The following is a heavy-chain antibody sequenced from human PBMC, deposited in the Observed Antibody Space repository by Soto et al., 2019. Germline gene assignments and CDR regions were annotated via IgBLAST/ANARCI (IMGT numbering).Heavy chain of an antibody. V-gene: IGHV1-69*08. CDR2: IIPILGIA. CDR1: GGTFSSYT. CDR3: VRDQTGYSYGSFDP. Sequence: QVQLVQSGAEVKKPGSSVKVSCKASGGTFSSYTISWVRQAPGQGLEWMGRIIPILGIANYAQKFQGRVTITADKSTSTAYMELSSLRSEDTAVYYCVRDQTGYSYGSFDPWGQGTLVTVSS. J-gene: IGHJ5*02. D-gene: IGHD5-18*01.